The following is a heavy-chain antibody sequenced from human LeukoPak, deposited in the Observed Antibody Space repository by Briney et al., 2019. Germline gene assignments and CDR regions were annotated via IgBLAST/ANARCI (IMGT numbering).Heavy chain of an antibody. CDR1: GGSISSGDYY. Sequence: SETLSLTCTVSGGSISSGDYYWSWIRQPPGKGLEWIGYIYYSGSTYYNPSLKSRVTISVDTSKNQFSLKLSSVTAADTAVYYCARDAVGAPGAFDIWGQGTMVTVSS. CDR2: IYYSGST. D-gene: IGHD1-26*01. CDR3: ARDAVGAPGAFDI. V-gene: IGHV4-30-4*02. J-gene: IGHJ3*02.